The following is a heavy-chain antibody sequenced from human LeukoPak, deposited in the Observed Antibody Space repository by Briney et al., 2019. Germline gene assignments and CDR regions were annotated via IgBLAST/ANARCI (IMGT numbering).Heavy chain of an antibody. CDR1: GASISSGTYS. CDR3: ARGDGSGSGRWFDP. Sequence: SETLSLTCTVSGASISSGTYSWSWIRQPPGEGLEWIGYIYHTGSTYYNPSLKGRVTISVDRSKNQFSLNLNFVTAADTALYYCARGDGSGSGRWFDPWGQGTLITVSP. J-gene: IGHJ5*02. D-gene: IGHD3-10*01. CDR2: IYHTGST. V-gene: IGHV4-30-2*01.